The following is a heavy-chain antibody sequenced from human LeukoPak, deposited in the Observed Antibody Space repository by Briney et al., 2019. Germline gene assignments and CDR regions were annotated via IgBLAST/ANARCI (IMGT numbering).Heavy chain of an antibody. CDR2: NTPLISIA. CDR1: GVTFSSCA. Sequence: SVTVFCRASGVTFSSCAVGWVRQAPGQGVGWMGRNTPLISIANSAQNFQGRVTITADKSTSIACMDQSTLRSEDTAVYYCARHWGSRPTVAFDICGQGTMVTVSS. D-gene: IGHD3-16*01. V-gene: IGHV1-69*04. CDR3: ARHWGSRPTVAFDI. J-gene: IGHJ3*02.